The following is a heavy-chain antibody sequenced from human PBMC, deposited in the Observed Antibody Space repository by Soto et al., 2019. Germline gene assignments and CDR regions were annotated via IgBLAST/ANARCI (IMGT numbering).Heavy chain of an antibody. J-gene: IGHJ4*02. D-gene: IGHD6-19*01. Sequence: GGSLRLSCAASGFTFSSYWMSWVRQAPGKGLEWVANIKQDGSEKYYVDSVKGRFTISRDNAKNSLYLQMNSLRAEDTAVYYCARASSGWYHILDYWGQGTLVTVSS. CDR3: ARASSGWYHILDY. CDR1: GFTFSSYW. V-gene: IGHV3-7*05. CDR2: IKQDGSEK.